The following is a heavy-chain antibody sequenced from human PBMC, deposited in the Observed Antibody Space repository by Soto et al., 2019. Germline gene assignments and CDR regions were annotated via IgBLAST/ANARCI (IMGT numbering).Heavy chain of an antibody. J-gene: IGHJ4*02. V-gene: IGHV2-5*02. D-gene: IGHD3-3*01. Sequence: QITLNESGPTVVRPTETLTLTCRFSGFSLTTSGVGVGWIRQSPGKAPEWLALIYWDDDKRSSASLKSRLTITKDTSKHQVVLTVSDLDPTDTATYYCAHRVLRTVFGLVTTTAIYFDFWGQGTPVAVSS. CDR2: IYWDDDK. CDR1: GFSLTTSGVG. CDR3: AHRVLRTVFGLVTTTAIYFDF.